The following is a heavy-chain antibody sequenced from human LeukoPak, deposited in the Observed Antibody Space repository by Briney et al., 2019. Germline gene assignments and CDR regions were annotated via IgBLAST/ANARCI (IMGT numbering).Heavy chain of an antibody. D-gene: IGHD3-10*01. CDR3: ARDFSGNRRTALPDY. CDR1: GFTFSDYA. V-gene: IGHV3-23*01. CDR2: ISISGDNT. J-gene: IGHJ4*02. Sequence: GGSLRLSCAASGFTFSDYAMSWVRQGPGKGPQWVSTISISGDNTYYADSVKGRFTISRDNSKNTLYLQMNSLRAEDTAVYYCARDFSGNRRTALPDYWGQGTLVTVSS.